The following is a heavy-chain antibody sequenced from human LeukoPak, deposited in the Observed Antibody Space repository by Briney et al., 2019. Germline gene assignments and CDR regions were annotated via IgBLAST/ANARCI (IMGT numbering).Heavy chain of an antibody. J-gene: IGHJ4*02. CDR3: AKDSGYDFFVDYFDY. CDR1: GFTFSGYA. D-gene: IGHD5-12*01. Sequence: KPGGSLRLSCAASGFTFSGYAMSWVRQAPGKGLEWVSTFSGGGDHTYYADSVKGRFTISRDKSKNTLHLQMNSLRVEDTAVYYCAKDSGYDFFVDYFDYWGQGTLVTVSS. CDR2: FSGGGDHT. V-gene: IGHV3-23*01.